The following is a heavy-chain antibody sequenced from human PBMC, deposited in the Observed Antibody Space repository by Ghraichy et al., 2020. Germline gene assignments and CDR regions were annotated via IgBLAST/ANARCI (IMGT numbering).Heavy chain of an antibody. V-gene: IGHV1-69*13. J-gene: IGHJ6*02. CDR3: ASAYYYDSSGYSSWGYYYYGMDV. CDR1: GGTFSSYA. D-gene: IGHD3-22*01. CDR2: IIPIFGTA. Sequence: SVKVSCKASGGTFSSYAISWVRQAPGQGLEWMGGIIPIFGTANYAQKFQGRVTITADESTSTAYMELSSLRSEDTAVYYCASAYYYDSSGYSSWGYYYYGMDVWGQGTTVTVSS.